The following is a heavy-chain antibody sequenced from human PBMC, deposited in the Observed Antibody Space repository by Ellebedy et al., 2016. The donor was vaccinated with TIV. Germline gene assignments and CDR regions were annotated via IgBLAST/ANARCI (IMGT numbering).Heavy chain of an antibody. D-gene: IGHD1-26*01. CDR3: TIGPEGGSYPY. CDR1: GGSISSSNW. CDR2: IYHSGST. V-gene: IGHV4-4*02. Sequence: MPSETLSLTCAVSGGSISSSNWWSWVRQPPGKGLEWIGEIYHSGSTNYNPSLKSRATISVDKSKNQFSLNLTSVTAADTAVYYCTIGPEGGSYPYWGQGTLVTVSS. J-gene: IGHJ4*02.